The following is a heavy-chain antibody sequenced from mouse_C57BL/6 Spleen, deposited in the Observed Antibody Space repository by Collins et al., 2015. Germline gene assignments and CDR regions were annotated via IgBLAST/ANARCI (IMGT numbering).Heavy chain of an antibody. D-gene: IGHD4-1*02. J-gene: IGHJ1*01. Sequence: EVQLVESGGGLVKPGGSLKLSCAASGFTFSSYAMSWVRQTPEKRLEWVATISSGGSYTYYPDSVKGRFTISRDNAKNTLYLQMSSLRSEDTAMYYCARPQLGSSRYFDVWGAGTTVTVSS. CDR3: ARPQLGSSRYFDV. CDR1: GFTFSSYA. CDR2: ISSGGSYT. V-gene: IGHV5-9-3*01.